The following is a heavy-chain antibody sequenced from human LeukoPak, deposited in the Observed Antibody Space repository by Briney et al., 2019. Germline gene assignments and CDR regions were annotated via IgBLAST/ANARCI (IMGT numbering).Heavy chain of an antibody. CDR3: ARDEVGATTFDY. V-gene: IGHV4-30-4*08. J-gene: IGHJ4*02. CDR1: GGSISSGDYY. Sequence: SQTLSLTCTVSGGSISSGDYYWIWIRQPPGKGLEWIGYIYYSGSTYYNPSLKSRVNISVDTSKNQFSLKLSSVTAADTAVYYCARDEVGATTFDYWGQGTLVTVSS. CDR2: IYYSGST. D-gene: IGHD1-26*01.